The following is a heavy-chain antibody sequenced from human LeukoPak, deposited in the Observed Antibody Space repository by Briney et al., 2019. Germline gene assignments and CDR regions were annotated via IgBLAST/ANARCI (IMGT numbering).Heavy chain of an antibody. D-gene: IGHD2-2*01. CDR2: LNPNSGDT. CDR3: ARDVYCSSTSCYLLDS. J-gene: IGHJ4*02. Sequence: ASVKVSCKASGYTFTAYYMHWVRQAPGQGLEWMGWLNPNSGDTNYAQKFQGRVAMTRDTSISTAYMELSRLRSDDTAVYYCARDVYCSSTSCYLLDSWGQGALGTVSS. V-gene: IGHV1-2*02. CDR1: GYTFTAYY.